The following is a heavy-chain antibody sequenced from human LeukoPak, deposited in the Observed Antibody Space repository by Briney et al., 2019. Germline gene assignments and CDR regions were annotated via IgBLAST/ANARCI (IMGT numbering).Heavy chain of an antibody. CDR3: ARGWNAPGDF. J-gene: IGHJ4*02. CDR1: VDPNSSGDYQ. Sequence: SHTQSLTCTVSVDPNSSGDYQGRSGRKPRGRGGEWIGYIYHSGSTYYTPSLKSRLSMSLHTSSNQFSLTLSSVTAADTAVYYCARGWNAPGDFWGGGTLVTVSS. V-gene: IGHV4-30-4*01. CDR2: IYHSGST. D-gene: IGHD1-1*01.